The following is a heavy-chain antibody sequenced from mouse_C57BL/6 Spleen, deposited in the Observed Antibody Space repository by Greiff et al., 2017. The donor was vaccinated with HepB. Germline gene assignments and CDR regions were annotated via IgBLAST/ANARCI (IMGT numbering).Heavy chain of an antibody. Sequence: QVQLKQPGAELVMPGASVKLSCKASGYTFTSYWMHWVKQRPGQGLEWIGEIDPSDSYTNYNQKFKGKSTLTVDKSSSTAYMQLSSLTSEDSAVYYCARKHYYGSTPDYWGQGTTLTVSS. D-gene: IGHD1-1*01. CDR3: ARKHYYGSTPDY. CDR2: IDPSDSYT. CDR1: GYTFTSYW. V-gene: IGHV1-69*01. J-gene: IGHJ2*01.